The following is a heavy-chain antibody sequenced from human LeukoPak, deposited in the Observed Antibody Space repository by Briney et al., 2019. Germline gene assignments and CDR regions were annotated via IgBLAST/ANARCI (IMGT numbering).Heavy chain of an antibody. V-gene: IGHV1-8*01. J-gene: IGHJ4*02. CDR1: GYTFTSYD. CDR2: MSPNSGDT. Sequence: GASVKASCKASGYTFTSYDINWVRQATGQGLEWMGWMSPNSGDTGYAQKFQGRLTMTRNTAINTAYMELSGLRSEDTAVYYCARESGDILVVPYYWGQGTLVTVSS. CDR3: ARESGDILVVPYY. D-gene: IGHD2-2*01.